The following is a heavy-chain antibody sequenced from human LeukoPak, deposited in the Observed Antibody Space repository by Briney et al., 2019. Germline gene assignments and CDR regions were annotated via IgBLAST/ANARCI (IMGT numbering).Heavy chain of an antibody. V-gene: IGHV3-33*06. J-gene: IGHJ4*02. D-gene: IGHD3-3*01. CDR1: GFTFSSYG. CDR2: IWYDGSNK. CDR3: AKEGGITIFAY. Sequence: GGSLRLSCAASGFTFSSYGMHWVRQAPGKGLEWVAVIWYDGSNKYYADSVKGRFTISRDNSKNTLYLQMNSLRAEDTAVYYCAKEGGITIFAYWGQGTLVTVSS.